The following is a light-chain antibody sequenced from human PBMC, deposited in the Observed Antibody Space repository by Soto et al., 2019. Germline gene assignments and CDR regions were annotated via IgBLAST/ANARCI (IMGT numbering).Light chain of an antibody. CDR3: QQYGSTPLT. CDR2: DAS. CDR1: QSVRSNY. V-gene: IGKV3-20*01. J-gene: IGKJ4*01. Sequence: EIVLTXSXDTLSLSPGERATLSCRASQSVRSNYLAWYQQKPGQAPRFLIYDASSRATGIPDRFSGXGXGTXFTLTISRLEPEDFAVYYCQQYGSTPLTFGGGTKVDIK.